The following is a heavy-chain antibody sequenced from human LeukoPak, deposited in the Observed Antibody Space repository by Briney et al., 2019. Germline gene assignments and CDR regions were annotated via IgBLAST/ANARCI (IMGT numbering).Heavy chain of an antibody. J-gene: IGHJ4*02. Sequence: SETLSLTCTVSGGSISSSSFYGRGLRQPPGKGGEGIWSIYCSGSPYYNPSLKSRVTISVDTSKTPFSRKRSSLTAAGTAVYYCARLGLEAGTPFAYWGQGTLVSASS. D-gene: IGHD1-1*01. CDR2: IYCSGSP. CDR3: ARLGLEAGTPFAY. CDR1: GGSISSSSFY. V-gene: IGHV4-39*07.